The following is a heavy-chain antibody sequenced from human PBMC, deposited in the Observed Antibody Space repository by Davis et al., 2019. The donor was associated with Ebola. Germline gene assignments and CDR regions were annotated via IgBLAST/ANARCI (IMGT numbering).Heavy chain of an antibody. CDR3: AKGPYYYGSGSFTAFDY. CDR1: GFTFSSYA. Sequence: GESLKISCAAYGFTFSSYAMHWVRQPPGKGLEWVAVISYDGSNKYYADSVKGRFTISRDNSKSTLYLQMNSLRAEDTAVYYCAKGPYYYGSGSFTAFDYWGQGTLVTVSS. D-gene: IGHD3-10*01. V-gene: IGHV3-30-3*02. CDR2: ISYDGSNK. J-gene: IGHJ4*02.